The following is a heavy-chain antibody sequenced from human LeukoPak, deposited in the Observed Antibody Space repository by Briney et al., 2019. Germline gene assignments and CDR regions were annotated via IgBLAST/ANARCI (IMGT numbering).Heavy chain of an antibody. D-gene: IGHD3-10*01. J-gene: IGHJ2*01. Sequence: SETLSLTCTVSDGSISGYYWGWIRQAPGRGLEWIAYIHYTGSNNYNPSLKSGAAISVDTSTNQLSLKLTSVTAADTAMYYCARHITNSGSAFDLWGRGTLVTVSS. CDR3: ARHITNSGSAFDL. V-gene: IGHV4-59*08. CDR2: IHYTGSN. CDR1: DGSISGYY.